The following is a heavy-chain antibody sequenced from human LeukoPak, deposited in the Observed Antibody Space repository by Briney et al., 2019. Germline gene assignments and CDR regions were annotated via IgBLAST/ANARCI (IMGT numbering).Heavy chain of an antibody. CDR2: ISAYNGNT. J-gene: IGHJ4*02. V-gene: IGHV1-18*01. Sequence: ASVKVSCKASGYTFTSYGISWVRQAPGQGLEWMGWISAYNGNTNYAQKLQGRVTMTTDTSTSTAYMELRSLRSDDTAVYYCARVDYGDYEAIFDYWGQGTLVTVSS. CDR1: GYTFTSYG. D-gene: IGHD4-17*01. CDR3: ARVDYGDYEAIFDY.